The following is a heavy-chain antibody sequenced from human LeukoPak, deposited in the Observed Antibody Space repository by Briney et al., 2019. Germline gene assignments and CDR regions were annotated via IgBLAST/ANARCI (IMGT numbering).Heavy chain of an antibody. Sequence: GGSLRLSCAASGFSFNIYAMSWVRQTPGKRLEWVAAISGSDPGTYHAESVKGRFTVSRDNAKNSLYLQMNSLRAEDMALYYCAKDIGRLGGLSPHFDYWGQGTLVTVSS. CDR1: GFSFNIYA. V-gene: IGHV3-23*01. J-gene: IGHJ4*02. CDR3: AKDIGRLGGLSPHFDY. D-gene: IGHD3-16*02. CDR2: ISGSDPGT.